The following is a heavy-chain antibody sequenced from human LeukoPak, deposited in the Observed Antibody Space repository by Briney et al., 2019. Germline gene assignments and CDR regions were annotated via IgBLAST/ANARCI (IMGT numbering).Heavy chain of an antibody. D-gene: IGHD3-22*01. J-gene: IGHJ4*02. CDR2: ISGGSGST. CDR1: GFIFSTYG. V-gene: IGHV3-23*01. CDR3: AKHRFESGGYHSTD. Sequence: GGSLRLSCAASGFIFSTYGIHWVRQAPGKGLAWVSTISGGSGSTYCADSVKGRFTISRDNSKNTLYLQMNSLRDEDTAVYYCAKHRFESGGYHSTDWGQGSLVTVSS.